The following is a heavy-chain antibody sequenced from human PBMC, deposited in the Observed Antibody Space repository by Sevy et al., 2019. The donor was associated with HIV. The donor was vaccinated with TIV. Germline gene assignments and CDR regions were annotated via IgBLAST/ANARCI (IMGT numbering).Heavy chain of an antibody. D-gene: IGHD2-8*01. J-gene: IGHJ4*02. CDR3: AREGCTKPHDY. Sequence: GGSLRLSCAASGFTFNKYSMSWVRQPPGKGLEWVATLSFGCGEINYADSVKGRFTISRDNSKNSFYLQMNNIRAEDTALYYCAREGCTKPHDYWGQGTLVTVSS. V-gene: IGHV3-23*01. CDR2: LSFGCGEI. CDR1: GFTFNKYS.